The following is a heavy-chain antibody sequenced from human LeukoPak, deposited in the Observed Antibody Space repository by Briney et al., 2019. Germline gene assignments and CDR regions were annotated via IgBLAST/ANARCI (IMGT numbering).Heavy chain of an antibody. CDR3: ARAAGCSSTSCQRRYFQH. D-gene: IGHD2-2*01. Sequence: GGSLRLSCAASGFTFSSYWMSWVRQAPGKGLEWVANIKQDGSEKYYVDSVKGRFTISRDNAKNSLYLQMNSLRAEDTAVYYCARAAGCSSTSCQRRYFQHWGQGTLVTVSS. CDR1: GFTFSSYW. V-gene: IGHV3-7*01. CDR2: IKQDGSEK. J-gene: IGHJ1*01.